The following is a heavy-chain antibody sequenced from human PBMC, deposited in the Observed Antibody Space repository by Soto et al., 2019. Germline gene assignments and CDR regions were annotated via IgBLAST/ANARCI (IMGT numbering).Heavy chain of an antibody. D-gene: IGHD2-8*01. Sequence: RGESLKISCKGSGYSFTSYWISWVRQMPGKGLEWMGRIDPSDSYTNYSPSFQGHVTISADKSISTAYLQWSSLKASDTAMYYCARMDIVLMVYAISHYYGMDVWGQGTTVTVSS. CDR3: ARMDIVLMVYAISHYYGMDV. CDR1: GYSFTSYW. V-gene: IGHV5-10-1*01. CDR2: IDPSDSYT. J-gene: IGHJ6*02.